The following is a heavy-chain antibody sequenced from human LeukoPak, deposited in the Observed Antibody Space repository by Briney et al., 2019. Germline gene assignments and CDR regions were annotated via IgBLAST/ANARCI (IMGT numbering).Heavy chain of an antibody. D-gene: IGHD2-15*01. CDR2: INHSGST. CDR3: ARGADCSGGSCYSYYFDY. CDR1: GGSFRGYY. Sequence: PSETQSLTCAVYGGSFRGYYWSWIRQPPGKGLEWIGEINHSGSTNYNPSLKSRVTISVDTSKNQFSLKLSSVTAADTAVYYCARGADCSGGSCYSYYFDYWGQGTLVTVSS. V-gene: IGHV4-34*01. J-gene: IGHJ4*02.